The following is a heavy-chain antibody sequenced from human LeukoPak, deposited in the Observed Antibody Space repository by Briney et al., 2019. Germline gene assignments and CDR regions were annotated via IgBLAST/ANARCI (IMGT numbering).Heavy chain of an antibody. Sequence: SETLSLTCTVSGGSISSYYWSWIRQPPGKGLEWIGYIYHSGSTNYNPSLKSRVTISVDTSKNQFSLKLSSVTAADTAVYYCASGRFHDAFDIGGQGKMVTVSS. CDR2: IYHSGST. CDR3: ASGRFHDAFDI. V-gene: IGHV4-59*08. J-gene: IGHJ3*02. D-gene: IGHD2-21*01. CDR1: GGSISSYY.